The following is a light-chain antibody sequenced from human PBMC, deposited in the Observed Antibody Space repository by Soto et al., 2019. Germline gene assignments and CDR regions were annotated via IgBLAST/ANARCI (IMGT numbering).Light chain of an antibody. CDR2: GAS. V-gene: IGKV3-11*01. CDR1: QSVSNS. CDR3: QQRAKWPRT. Sequence: EIVLTQSPATLSSSPGERATLSCWASQSVSNSLAWFQQRPGQAPRLLIYGASDRATGIPARFSGTGSGTDFTLTISSLEPEDFAVYYCQQRAKWPRTFGQGTKV. J-gene: IGKJ1*01.